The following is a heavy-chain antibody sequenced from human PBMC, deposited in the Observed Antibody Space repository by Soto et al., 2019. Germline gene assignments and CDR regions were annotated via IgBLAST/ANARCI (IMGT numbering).Heavy chain of an antibody. V-gene: IGHV3-21*01. CDR2: ISSSSSYI. D-gene: IGHD5-18*01. Sequence: EVQLVESGGGLVKPGGSLRLSCAASGFTFSSYSMNWVRQAPGKGLEWVSSISSSSSYIYYADSVKGRFTISRDNAKNSLYLQMNSLRAEDTAVYYCAGGVQLWLRTDDAFDIWGQGTMVTVSS. J-gene: IGHJ3*02. CDR1: GFTFSSYS. CDR3: AGGVQLWLRTDDAFDI.